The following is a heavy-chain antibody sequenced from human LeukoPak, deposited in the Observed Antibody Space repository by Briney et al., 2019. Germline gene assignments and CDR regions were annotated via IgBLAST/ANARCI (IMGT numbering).Heavy chain of an antibody. D-gene: IGHD6-19*01. Sequence: SETLSLTXTVSGGSIGSGSYYWSWIWQPAGKGLEWIGRIYTSGSTNYNPSLKSRVTISVDTSKNQFSLKLSSVTAADTAVYYCARDRSKQWLSWYFDLWGRGTLVTVSS. CDR3: ARDRSKQWLSWYFDL. CDR2: IYTSGST. V-gene: IGHV4-61*02. CDR1: GGSIGSGSYY. J-gene: IGHJ2*01.